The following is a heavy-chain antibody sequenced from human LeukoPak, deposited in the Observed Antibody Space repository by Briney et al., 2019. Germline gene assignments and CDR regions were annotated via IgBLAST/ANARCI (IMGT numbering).Heavy chain of an antibody. V-gene: IGHV1-46*01. D-gene: IGHD3-22*01. Sequence: ASVKVSCKASGYTFTNYYMHWVRQAPGQGLEWMGIINPSGGSTSYAQKFQSRVTMTRDTSTSTVYMELRSLRSEDTAVYYCARDHFYYDSSGSFQPYAFVIWGQGTVVTVSS. CDR3: ARDHFYYDSSGSFQPYAFVI. J-gene: IGHJ3*02. CDR1: GYTFTNYY. CDR2: INPSGGST.